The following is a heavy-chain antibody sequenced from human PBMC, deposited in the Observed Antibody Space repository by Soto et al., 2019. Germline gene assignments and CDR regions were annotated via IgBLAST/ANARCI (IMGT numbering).Heavy chain of an antibody. Sequence: QVQLQQWGAGLLKPSETLSLTCAVYGGSFSGYYWSWIRQPPGKGLEWIGEINHSGSTNYNPSLKSRVTISVDTSKNQFSLKLSSVTAADTAVYYCARALGDYDILTGQKIQEENDYWGQGTLVTVSS. CDR2: INHSGST. J-gene: IGHJ4*02. D-gene: IGHD3-9*01. V-gene: IGHV4-34*01. CDR3: ARALGDYDILTGQKIQEENDY. CDR1: GGSFSGYY.